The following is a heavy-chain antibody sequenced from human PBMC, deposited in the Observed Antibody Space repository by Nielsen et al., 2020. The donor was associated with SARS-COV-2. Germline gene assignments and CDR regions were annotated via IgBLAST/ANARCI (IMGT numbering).Heavy chain of an antibody. CDR3: ARDPFGTDYYYYYMDV. V-gene: IGHV3-21*01. J-gene: IGHJ6*03. D-gene: IGHD1-1*01. CDR2: ISSSSSYI. CDR1: GFTFSSYS. Sequence: GGSLRLSCAASGFTFSSYSMNWVRQAPGKGLEWVSSISSSSSYIYYADSVKGRFTISRDNAKNSLYLQMNSLRAEDTAVYYCARDPFGTDYYYYYMDVWGKGTTVTVSS.